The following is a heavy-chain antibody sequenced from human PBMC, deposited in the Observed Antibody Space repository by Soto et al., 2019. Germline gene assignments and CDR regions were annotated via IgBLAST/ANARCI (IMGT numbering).Heavy chain of an antibody. V-gene: IGHV3-7*01. CDR1: GFAFSTYW. Sequence: EVQLVESGGGLVQPGGSLRLSCAASGFAFSTYWMSWVRQAPGKGPEWVAIISQDGNEKYYVDSVKGRFTIARDNAKNSLYLQMNSLRADATSVYYCARDRRSSGPFDYWGQGTLVTVSS. J-gene: IGHJ4*02. CDR2: ISQDGNEK. CDR3: ARDRRSSGPFDY. D-gene: IGHD6-19*01.